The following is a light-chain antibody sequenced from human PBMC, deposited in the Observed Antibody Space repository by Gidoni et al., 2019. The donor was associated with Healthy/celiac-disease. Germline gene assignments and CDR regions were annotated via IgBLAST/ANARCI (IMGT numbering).Light chain of an antibody. J-gene: IGLJ2*01. Sequence: QLVLTHSPSASASLGASRKLTCTLSSGHSSHAIAWHQQQPEKGPRYLMKLNSAGSHSKGDGIPGRFSGSSSGAARYLTTSSLQSEDEADYYCQTWGTGIKGVFGGGTKLTVL. CDR1: SGHSSHA. CDR3: QTWGTGIKGV. CDR2: LNSAGSH. V-gene: IGLV4-69*01.